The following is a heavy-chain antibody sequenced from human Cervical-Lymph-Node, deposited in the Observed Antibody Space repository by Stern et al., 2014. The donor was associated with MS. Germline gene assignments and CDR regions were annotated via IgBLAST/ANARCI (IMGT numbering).Heavy chain of an antibody. J-gene: IGHJ6*02. CDR3: ARGGLWGAYAPMDV. CDR2: IWHDGSIK. Sequence: VQLVESGGGVVQPGRSLRLSCAASGFTFSSYGMHWVRQAPGKGLEGGTVIWHDGSIKQYADSVMGRFTISKDNDRSTLYLQMNSLRAEDTAVYYCARGGLWGAYAPMDVWGQGTTVTVSS. CDR1: GFTFSSYG. V-gene: IGHV3-33*01. D-gene: IGHD3-16*01.